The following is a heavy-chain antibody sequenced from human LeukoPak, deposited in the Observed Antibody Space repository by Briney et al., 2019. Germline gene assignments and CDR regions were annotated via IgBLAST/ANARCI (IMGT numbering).Heavy chain of an antibody. V-gene: IGHV1-69*04. CDR2: IIPILGIA. CDR3: ARDPPLFRSGGSLWVRPTEPNYYGMDV. J-gene: IGHJ6*02. D-gene: IGHD2-15*01. Sequence: SVKVSCKASGGTFSSYAISWVRQAPGQGLEWMGRIIPILGIANYAQKFQGRVTITADKSTSTAYMELSSLRSEDTAVYYCARDPPLFRSGGSLWVRPTEPNYYGMDVWGQGTTVTVSS. CDR1: GGTFSSYA.